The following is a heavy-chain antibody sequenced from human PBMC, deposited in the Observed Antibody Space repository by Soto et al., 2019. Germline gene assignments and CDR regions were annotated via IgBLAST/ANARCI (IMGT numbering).Heavy chain of an antibody. CDR1: GGTFSNYA. J-gene: IGHJ6*02. CDR3: ARALQDCSDTSCHVGMDV. CDR2: IIPIFGTP. V-gene: IGHV1-69*01. D-gene: IGHD2-2*01. Sequence: QVQLVQSGAEVKKPGSSVKVSCKASGGTFSNYAVNWVRQAPGQGLEWLGGIIPIFGTPNYAQKFQGKVTIIADATTRTGCIELSSLRTEDTAMYYCARALQDCSDTSCHVGMDVWGQGTTGTVSS.